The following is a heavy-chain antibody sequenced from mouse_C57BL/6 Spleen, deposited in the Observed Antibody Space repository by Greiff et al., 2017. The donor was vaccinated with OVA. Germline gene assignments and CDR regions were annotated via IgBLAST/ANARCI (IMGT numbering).Heavy chain of an antibody. CDR3: ARRKGLRAWFAY. J-gene: IGHJ3*01. CDR1: GYTFTDYN. Sequence: EVQLQQSGPELVKPGASVKIPCKASGYTFTDYNMDWVKQSHGKSLEWIGDINPNNGGTIYNQKFKGKATLTVDKSSSTASMELRSLTSEDTAGYYCARRKGLRAWFAYWGQGTLVTVSA. V-gene: IGHV1-18*01. D-gene: IGHD2-4*01. CDR2: INPNNGGT.